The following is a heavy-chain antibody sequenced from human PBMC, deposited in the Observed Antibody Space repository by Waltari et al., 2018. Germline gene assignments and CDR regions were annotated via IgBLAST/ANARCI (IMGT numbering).Heavy chain of an antibody. D-gene: IGHD3-22*01. J-gene: IGHJ4*02. V-gene: IGHV3-23*01. CDR1: GFNFISYA. Sequence: EEHLLESGGGLAQPGGSLRLPCAASGFNFISYAMSWVRQAPGKGLEWVSGISDSGVITKYADSEKGRFTVSRDNSKNTVFLHLNSLRAEDTAIYYCARHLYSIDYLELAKWGQGTLVTVSS. CDR2: ISDSGVIT. CDR3: ARHLYSIDYLELAK.